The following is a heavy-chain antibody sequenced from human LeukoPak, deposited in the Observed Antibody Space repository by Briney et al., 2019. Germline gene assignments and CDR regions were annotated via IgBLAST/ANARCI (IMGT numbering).Heavy chain of an antibody. D-gene: IGHD5-12*01. V-gene: IGHV4-4*07. CDR2: FLSGGTT. J-gene: IGHJ6*03. Sequence: SGTLSLTCTVSSGSIVGYSWTWIRQPAGKGLQWIGHFLSGGTTNYNPSLKSRVTISLDKSKNHLSLRLTSVTAADTAVYFCAMTQYTDVDLDDYYMDVWGKGTAVTVSS. CDR1: SGSIVGYS. CDR3: AMTQYTDVDLDDYYMDV.